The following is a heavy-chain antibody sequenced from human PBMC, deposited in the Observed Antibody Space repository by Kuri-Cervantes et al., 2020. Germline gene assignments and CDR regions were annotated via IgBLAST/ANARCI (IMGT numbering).Heavy chain of an antibody. CDR1: GYTFTSYY. J-gene: IGHJ5*02. CDR2: MNPNSGNT. CDR3: ARGIQEFDP. Sequence: ASVKVSCKASGYTFTSYYMHWVRQATGQGLEWMGWMNPNSGNTGYAQKFQGRVTMTRNTSISTAYMELSSLRSEDTAVYYCARGIQEFDPWGQGNLVTVSS. V-gene: IGHV1-8*02.